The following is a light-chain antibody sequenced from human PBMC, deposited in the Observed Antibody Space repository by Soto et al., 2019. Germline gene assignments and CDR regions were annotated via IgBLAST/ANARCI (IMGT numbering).Light chain of an antibody. CDR3: AACHDGGGGVV. Sequence: QSVLTQPPSASGTPGQRVTISCSGSTSNIGSNTVTWYQQLPGTAPKLLIYSDDQRPSGVPDRFSGSKSGTSASLAISGLQSEDEADYYCAACHDGGGGVVFGGGTKVTVL. J-gene: IGLJ2*01. CDR1: TSNIGSNT. V-gene: IGLV1-44*01. CDR2: SDD.